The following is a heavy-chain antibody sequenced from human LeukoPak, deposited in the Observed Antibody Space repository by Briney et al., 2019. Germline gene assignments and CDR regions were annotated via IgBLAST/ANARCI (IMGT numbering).Heavy chain of an antibody. CDR1: GFTFISYA. CDR3: AKDPSHGAFDI. CDR2: ISASGDST. Sequence: QSGRSLRLSCAASGFTFISYAMSWVRQAPGKGLEWVSAISASGDSTFYADSVKGRFTISRDNSKNTVYMQMNSLRAEDTAVYYCAKDPSHGAFDIWGQGTMVTVSS. V-gene: IGHV3-23*01. J-gene: IGHJ3*02.